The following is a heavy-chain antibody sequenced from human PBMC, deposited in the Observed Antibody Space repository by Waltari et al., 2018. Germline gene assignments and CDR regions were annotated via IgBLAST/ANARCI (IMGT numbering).Heavy chain of an antibody. CDR2: IYTSGSN. D-gene: IGHD5-12*01. Sequence: QVQLQESGPGLVKPSQTLSLTCTVSGGSISSDTYYWSWIRQPAGKGLEWIGRIYTSGSNNYNPALKSRVTVSVDTSKNQFSLNLNSVTAADTAVYYCVRNSGNPKYYVDNWGQGTLVTVSS. CDR3: VRNSGNPKYYVDN. J-gene: IGHJ4*02. CDR1: GGSISSDTYY. V-gene: IGHV4-61*02.